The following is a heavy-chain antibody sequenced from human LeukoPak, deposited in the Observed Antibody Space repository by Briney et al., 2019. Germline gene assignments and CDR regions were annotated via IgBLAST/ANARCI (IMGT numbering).Heavy chain of an antibody. D-gene: IGHD1-26*01. CDR2: ISAYNGNT. CDR3: ARGLGGSYHGYYFDY. V-gene: IGHV1-18*01. Sequence: GASVTVSCKASGYTFTSYGISWVRQAPGQGLEWMGWISAYNGNTNYAQKLQGRVTMTTDTSTSTAYMELRSLRSDDTAVYYCARGLGGSYHGYYFDYWGQGTLVTVSS. J-gene: IGHJ4*02. CDR1: GYTFTSYG.